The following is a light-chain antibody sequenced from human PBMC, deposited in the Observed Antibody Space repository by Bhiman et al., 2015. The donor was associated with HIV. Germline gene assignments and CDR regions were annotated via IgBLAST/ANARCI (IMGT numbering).Light chain of an antibody. CDR3: CSFAGISIRVL. Sequence: QSALTQPASVSGSPGQSITISCTGTSSDIGGYNYVSWHQHHPGKAPKLIIYDVNKRPSGVSNRFSGSKSGNTASLTISGLQAEDEADYYCCSFAGISIRVLFGGGTKLTVL. J-gene: IGLJ2*01. V-gene: IGLV2-23*02. CDR1: SSDIGGYNY. CDR2: DVN.